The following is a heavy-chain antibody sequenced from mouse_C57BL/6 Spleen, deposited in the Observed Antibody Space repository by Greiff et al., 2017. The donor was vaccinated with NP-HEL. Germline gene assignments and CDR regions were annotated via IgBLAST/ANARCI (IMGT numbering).Heavy chain of an antibody. CDR3: ARNGVTTVVAPDY. D-gene: IGHD1-1*01. CDR2: ISSGSSTI. J-gene: IGHJ2*01. CDR1: GFTFSDYG. V-gene: IGHV5-17*01. Sequence: DVMLVESGGGLVKPGGSLKLSCAASGFTFSDYGMHWVRQAPEKGLEWVAYISSGSSTIYYADTVKGRFTISRDNAKNTLFLQMTSLRSEDTAMYYCARNGVTTVVAPDYWGQGTTLTVSS.